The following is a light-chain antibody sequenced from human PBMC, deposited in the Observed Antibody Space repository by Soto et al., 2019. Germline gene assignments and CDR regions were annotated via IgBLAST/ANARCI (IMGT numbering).Light chain of an antibody. J-gene: IGLJ3*02. CDR1: SSNIGNNA. V-gene: IGLV1-36*01. Sequence: QSVLTQPPSVSEAPRQRVTISSSGSSSNIGNNAVNWYQQLPGKAPKLLIYYDDLLPSGVSDRFSGSKSGTSASLAISGLQSEDEADYYCAAWDDSPNGPVFGGGTKVTVL. CDR3: AAWDDSPNGPV. CDR2: YDD.